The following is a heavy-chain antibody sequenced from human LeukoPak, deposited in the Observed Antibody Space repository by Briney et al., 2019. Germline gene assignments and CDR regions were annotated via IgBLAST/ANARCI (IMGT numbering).Heavy chain of an antibody. CDR1: GYTFTGYY. J-gene: IGHJ4*02. CDR3: ARTFYGDYTYYFDY. CDR2: INPNSGGT. Sequence: ASVKVSCKASGYTFTGYYIHWVRQAPGQGLEWMGWINPNSGGTNYAQKFHGRVTMTRDTSISTAYMELSRLRSDDTAVYYCARTFYGDYTYYFDYWGQGTLVTVSS. D-gene: IGHD4-17*01. V-gene: IGHV1-2*02.